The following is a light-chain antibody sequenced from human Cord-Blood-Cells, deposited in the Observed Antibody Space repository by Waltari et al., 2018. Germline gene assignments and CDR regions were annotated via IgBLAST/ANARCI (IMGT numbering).Light chain of an antibody. Sequence: QSALTQPASVSGSPGQSITISCTGTSSDVGGYNYVSWYQQHPGKAPKLMINDVSKRPSRVSNRFSGSKSGNTASLTISRLQAEDEADYYCSSYTSSSTEFGGGTKLTVL. CDR3: SSYTSSSTE. J-gene: IGLJ3*02. V-gene: IGLV2-14*01. CDR2: DVS. CDR1: SSDVGGYNY.